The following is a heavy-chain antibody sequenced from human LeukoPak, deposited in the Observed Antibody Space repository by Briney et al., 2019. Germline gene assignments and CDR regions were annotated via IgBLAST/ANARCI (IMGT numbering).Heavy chain of an antibody. CDR1: GYTFTGYH. J-gene: IGHJ6*02. V-gene: IGHV1-69*13. Sequence: ASVKVSCKASGYTFTGYHMHWVRQAPGQGLEWMGGIIPIFGTANYAQKFQGRVTITADESTSTAYMELSSLRSEDTAVYYCARNPPCSGGSCYSPSTRDDYYYYGMDVWGQGTTVTVSS. CDR2: IIPIFGTA. CDR3: ARNPPCSGGSCYSPSTRDDYYYYGMDV. D-gene: IGHD2-15*01.